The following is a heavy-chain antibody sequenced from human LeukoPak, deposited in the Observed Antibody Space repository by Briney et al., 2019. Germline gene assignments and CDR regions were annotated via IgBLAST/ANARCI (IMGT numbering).Heavy chain of an antibody. J-gene: IGHJ5*02. Sequence: PSETLSLTCAVSGGSISGYYWSWTRQPPGKGLEWIGEINHSGSTNYNPSLKSRVTISVDTSKNQFSLKLSSVTAADTAVYYCARARVTPRYHRQRHNWFDPWGQGTLVTVSS. CDR2: INHSGST. CDR1: GGSISGYY. CDR3: ARARVTPRYHRQRHNWFDP. D-gene: IGHD2-2*01. V-gene: IGHV4-34*01.